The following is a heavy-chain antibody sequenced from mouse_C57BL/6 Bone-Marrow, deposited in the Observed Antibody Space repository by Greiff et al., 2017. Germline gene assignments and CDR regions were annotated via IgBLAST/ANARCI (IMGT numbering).Heavy chain of an antibody. CDR1: GFNIKDDY. Sequence: EVKLMEPGAELVRPGASVKLSCTASGFNIKDDYMHWVKQRPEQGLEWIGWIDPENGGTEYASKFKGKDTITADTSSNTAYLQLSSLTSEDTAVYYGTASGSSPCFDVWGTGTTVTVSS. J-gene: IGHJ1*03. D-gene: IGHD1-1*01. CDR2: IDPENGGT. V-gene: IGHV14-4*01. CDR3: TASGSSPCFDV.